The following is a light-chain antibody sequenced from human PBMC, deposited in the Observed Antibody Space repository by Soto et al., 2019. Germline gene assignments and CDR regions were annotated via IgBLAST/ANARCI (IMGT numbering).Light chain of an antibody. CDR1: SSDVGGYNY. J-gene: IGLJ1*01. CDR2: EVT. Sequence: QSALIQPASVSGSRGQSITISCTGASSDVGGYNYVSWYQQFPGRAPKVMIYEVTNRPSGVSNRFSGSKSGNTASLTISGLQAEDEAEYYCSSYTNINTRACVFGTGTKLTVL. V-gene: IGLV2-14*01. CDR3: SSYTNINTRACV.